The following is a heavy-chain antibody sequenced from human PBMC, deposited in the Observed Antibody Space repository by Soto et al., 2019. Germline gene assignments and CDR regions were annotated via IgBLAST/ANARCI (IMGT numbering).Heavy chain of an antibody. V-gene: IGHV3-23*01. CDR2: INPSGDST. CDR1: GFTFSRHG. J-gene: IGHJ4*02. D-gene: IGHD6-13*01. Sequence: PGGPLRLSCVASGFTFSRHGLSWVRQAPGKGLEWVSTINPSGDSTFYADSVKGRFTISRDNSKNTVYLQMNSLSVGDTAVYLCAKVDVSTAGSFDYWGQGALLTVSS. CDR3: AKVDVSTAGSFDY.